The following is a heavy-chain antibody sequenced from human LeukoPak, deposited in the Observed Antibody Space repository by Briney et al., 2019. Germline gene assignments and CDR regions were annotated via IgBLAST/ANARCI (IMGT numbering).Heavy chain of an antibody. J-gene: IGHJ6*02. CDR1: EFTFSSYA. CDR2: ISYDGSNK. CDR3: ARDLTSGSYFGDYYYGMDV. Sequence: PGGSLRLSFAASEFTFSSYAMHSGRQAPGKGLEWGAVISYDGSNKYYADSVKGRFTISRDNSKNTLYLQMNSLRAEDTAVYYCARDLTSGSYFGDYYYGMDVWGQGTTVTVSS. V-gene: IGHV3-30-3*01. D-gene: IGHD1-26*01.